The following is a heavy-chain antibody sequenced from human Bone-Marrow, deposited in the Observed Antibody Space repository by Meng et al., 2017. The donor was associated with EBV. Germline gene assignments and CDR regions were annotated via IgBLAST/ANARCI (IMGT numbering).Heavy chain of an antibody. CDR1: GYTFTSYD. Sequence: QVPLVQCGAGVKKPGASVKVSCKASGYTFTSYDIHWVRQATGQGLEWMGWMNPNSGNTGYAQKFQDRVTMTRNTSISTAYMELSSLRSEDTAVYYCARGTYDRPVDPWGQGTLVTVSS. D-gene: IGHD3-16*01. CDR3: ARGTYDRPVDP. CDR2: MNPNSGNT. J-gene: IGHJ5*02. V-gene: IGHV1-8*01.